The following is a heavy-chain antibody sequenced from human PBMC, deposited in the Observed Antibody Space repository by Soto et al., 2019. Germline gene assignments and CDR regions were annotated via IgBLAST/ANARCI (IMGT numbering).Heavy chain of an antibody. J-gene: IGHJ3*02. Sequence: PSETLSLTCAVSGGSISSGGYYWSWIRQHPGKGLEWIGYIYYSGSTYYNPSLKSRVTISVDTSKNQFSLKLSSVTAADTAVYYCAREPYYDSKRCAFDIWGQGTMVT. CDR2: IYYSGST. CDR1: GGSISSGGYY. D-gene: IGHD3-22*01. V-gene: IGHV4-31*11. CDR3: AREPYYDSKRCAFDI.